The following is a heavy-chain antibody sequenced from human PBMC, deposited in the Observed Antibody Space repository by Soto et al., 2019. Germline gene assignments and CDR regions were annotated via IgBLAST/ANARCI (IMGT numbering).Heavy chain of an antibody. CDR2: MNPNSGNT. CDR1: GYTFTSYD. D-gene: IGHD4-17*01. Sequence: QVQRVQSGAEVKKPGASVKVSCKAAGYTFTSYDLNWVRQATGQGLEWMGWMNPNSGNTGYAQKFQGRVTMTRNTAISTGYMEMSRLRSEATAVYDCSRTLYGDNVDYWGEGTLVTVSS. CDR3: SRTLYGDNVDY. V-gene: IGHV1-8*01. J-gene: IGHJ4*02.